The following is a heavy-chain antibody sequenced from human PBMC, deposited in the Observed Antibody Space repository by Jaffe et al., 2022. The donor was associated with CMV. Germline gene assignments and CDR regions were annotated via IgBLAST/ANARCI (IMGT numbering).Heavy chain of an antibody. CDR1: GFTFDDYA. Sequence: EVQLVESGGGLVQPGRSLRLSCAASGFTFDDYAMHWVRQAPGKGLEWVSGISWNSGSIGYADSVKGRFTISRDNAKNSLYLQMNSLRAEDTALYYCAAEGVVTFDIWGQGTMVTVSS. J-gene: IGHJ3*02. CDR2: ISWNSGSI. V-gene: IGHV3-9*01. CDR3: AAEGVVTFDI. D-gene: IGHD3-16*01.